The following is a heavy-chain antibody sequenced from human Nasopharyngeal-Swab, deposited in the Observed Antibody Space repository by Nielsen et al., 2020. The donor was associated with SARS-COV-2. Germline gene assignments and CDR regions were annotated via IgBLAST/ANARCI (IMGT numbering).Heavy chain of an antibody. CDR3: AREVGGVVPNWFDP. D-gene: IGHD3-3*01. CDR2: ISWNSGSI. J-gene: IGHJ5*02. Sequence: GGSLRLSCAASGFTFDDYAMPWVRQAPGKGLEWVSGISWNSGSIGYADSVKGRFTISRDNAKNSLYLQMNSLRAEDTAVYYCAREVGGVVPNWFDPWGQGTLVTVSS. V-gene: IGHV3-9*01. CDR1: GFTFDDYA.